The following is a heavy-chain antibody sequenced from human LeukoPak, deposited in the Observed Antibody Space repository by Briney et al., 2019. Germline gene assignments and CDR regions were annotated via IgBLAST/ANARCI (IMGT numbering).Heavy chain of an antibody. D-gene: IGHD2-21*02. CDR1: GYTFTSYG. CDR2: ISAYNGNT. Sequence: GASVKVSCKASGYTFTSYGISWVRRAPGQGLEWMGWISAYNGNTNYAQKLQGRVTMTTDTSTSTAYMELRSLRSDDTAVYYCARDQRAYCGGDCPSDYWGQGTLVTVSS. J-gene: IGHJ4*02. V-gene: IGHV1-18*01. CDR3: ARDQRAYCGGDCPSDY.